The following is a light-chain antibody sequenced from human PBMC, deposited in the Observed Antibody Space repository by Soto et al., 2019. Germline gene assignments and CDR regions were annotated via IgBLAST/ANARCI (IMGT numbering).Light chain of an antibody. J-gene: IGKJ1*01. V-gene: IGKV1-5*03. CDR1: QYSPHY. Sequence: DIQMTQSPSTLSASVGDRVTITCRASQYSPHYLAWYQQKPGEAPKLLIYEGANLESGVPSRFSGSGTGTEFTLTISSLQPDDFAPYYCQQYNNYPWTFGQGTRVEI. CDR3: QQYNNYPWT. CDR2: EGA.